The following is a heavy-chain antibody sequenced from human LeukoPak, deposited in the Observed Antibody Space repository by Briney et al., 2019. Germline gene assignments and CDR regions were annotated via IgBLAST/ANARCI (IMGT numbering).Heavy chain of an antibody. CDR2: IYYSGST. D-gene: IGHD3-22*01. J-gene: IGHJ4*02. V-gene: IGHV4-59*01. Sequence: PSETLSLTCTVSGGSISSYYWSWIRQPPGKGLEWIGYIYYSGSTNYNPSLKSRVTISVDTSKNQFSLKLSSVTAADTAVYYCARARDYYDSSGRGGGFDYWGQGTLVTVSS. CDR1: GGSISSYY. CDR3: ARARDYYDSSGRGGGFDY.